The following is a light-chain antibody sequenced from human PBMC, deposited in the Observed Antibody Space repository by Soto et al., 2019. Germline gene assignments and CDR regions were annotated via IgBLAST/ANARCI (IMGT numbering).Light chain of an antibody. CDR3: QQRSNWPPYT. CDR1: QSVVGN. Sequence: EIVMTQSPATLSVSPGERATLSCRASQSVVGNVAWYQQKSGQAPRLLIYRASNRATGIPARFSGSGSGTAFTLTISSLQAEDFAAYYCQQRSNWPPYTFGQGTKLEIK. CDR2: RAS. V-gene: IGKV3-15*01. J-gene: IGKJ2*01.